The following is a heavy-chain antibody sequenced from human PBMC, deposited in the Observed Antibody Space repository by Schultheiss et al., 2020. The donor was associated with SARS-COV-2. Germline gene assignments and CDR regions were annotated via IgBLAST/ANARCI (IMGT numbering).Heavy chain of an antibody. CDR1: GFTFSSYS. Sequence: GGSLRLSCAASGFTFSSYSMNWVRQAPGKGLEWVSSISSNSSYIYYADSVKGRFTISRDNYKNTLSLQMNSLRAEDTAMYYCVRDLSKYRGRFYAWGQGTLVTVSS. CDR2: ISSNSSYI. D-gene: IGHD1-26*01. J-gene: IGHJ4*02. V-gene: IGHV3-21*01. CDR3: VRDLSKYRGRFYA.